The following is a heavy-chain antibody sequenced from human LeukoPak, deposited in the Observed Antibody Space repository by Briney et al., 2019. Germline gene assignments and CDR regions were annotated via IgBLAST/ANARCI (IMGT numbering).Heavy chain of an antibody. CDR3: SRDGWLIVGATGSDY. J-gene: IGHJ4*02. Sequence: PGGSLRLSCAASGFTFSSYWMSWVRQAPGKGLEWVANIKQDGSEKYYVDSVKGRFTISRDNAKNSLYLQMNSLRAEDTAVYYCSRDGWLIVGATGSDYWGQGTLVTVSS. V-gene: IGHV3-7*01. D-gene: IGHD1-26*01. CDR1: GFTFSSYW. CDR2: IKQDGSEK.